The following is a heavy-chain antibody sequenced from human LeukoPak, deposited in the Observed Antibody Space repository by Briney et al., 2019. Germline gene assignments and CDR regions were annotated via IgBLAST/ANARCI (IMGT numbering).Heavy chain of an antibody. J-gene: IGHJ3*02. Sequence: PGGSLRLSCAVSGFTFSSYWMHWVRQPPGKGLEWVSSISSDSNYIFYADSVQGRFTISRDNAENSLFLQMNSLRAEDTAVYYCASRYCTSTNCYAFDIWGQGTMVTVSS. CDR1: GFTFSSYW. CDR3: ASRYCTSTNCYAFDI. D-gene: IGHD2-2*01. V-gene: IGHV3-21*01. CDR2: ISSDSNYI.